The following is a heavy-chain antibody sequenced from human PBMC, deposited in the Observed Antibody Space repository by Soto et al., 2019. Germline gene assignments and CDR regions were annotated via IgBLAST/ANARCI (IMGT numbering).Heavy chain of an antibody. CDR2: ISSNGGST. J-gene: IGHJ5*01. Sequence: GSLIPSCSVPGFTFSSYAMHWVRQAPGKGLEYASAISSNGGSTYYADSVKGRFTISRDNSKKTLYLQMTSLRVEDTAVYYCVKGKYSSSGLLDWFDPWGQGTVVTVYS. D-gene: IGHD6-6*01. CDR1: GFTFSSYA. V-gene: IGHV3-64D*06. CDR3: VKGKYSSSGLLDWFDP.